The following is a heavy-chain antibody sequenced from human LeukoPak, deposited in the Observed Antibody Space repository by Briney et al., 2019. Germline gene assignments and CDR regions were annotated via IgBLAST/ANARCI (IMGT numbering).Heavy chain of an antibody. Sequence: SETLSLTCAVYVGSFSGYYWRWIRQPPGKGLEWIGEINHSGSTNYNPSLKTRVTILVDTSKNQFSLKLSSVTAADTAVYYCARGENSFYGSGSYHQPFDYWGQGTLVTVSS. CDR3: ARGENSFYGSGSYHQPFDY. V-gene: IGHV4-34*01. D-gene: IGHD3-10*01. CDR1: VGSFSGYY. J-gene: IGHJ4*02. CDR2: INHSGST.